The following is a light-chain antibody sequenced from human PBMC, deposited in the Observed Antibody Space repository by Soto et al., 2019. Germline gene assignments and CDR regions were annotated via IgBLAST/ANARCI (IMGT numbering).Light chain of an antibody. CDR2: GVS. CDR3: KQYGSSTRT. CDR1: QSVGSTY. J-gene: IGKJ5*01. V-gene: IGKV3-20*01. Sequence: EIALTQSPGTLSLSPGERATLSCRASQSVGSTYLAWFQQKPGQAPRLLIYGVSYRATGIPDRFSGSGSGTDFTLTISTLQPEDFAVYYCKQYGSSTRTFGQGTRLDIK.